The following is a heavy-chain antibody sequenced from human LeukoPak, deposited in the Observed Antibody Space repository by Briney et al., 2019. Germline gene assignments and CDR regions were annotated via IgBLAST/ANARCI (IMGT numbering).Heavy chain of an antibody. Sequence: PSETLSLTCTVSGGPITNFYWTWIRQSPGKGLEWIGYIYHSGSTTYNPSLKSRVTISVDTSKNQFSLKLSSVTPADTAVYYCARVYCSSTSCSLRGYYYYMDVWGKGTTVTVSS. V-gene: IGHV4-59*01. J-gene: IGHJ6*03. CDR3: ARVYCSSTSCSLRGYYYYMDV. D-gene: IGHD2-2*01. CDR1: GGPITNFY. CDR2: IYHSGST.